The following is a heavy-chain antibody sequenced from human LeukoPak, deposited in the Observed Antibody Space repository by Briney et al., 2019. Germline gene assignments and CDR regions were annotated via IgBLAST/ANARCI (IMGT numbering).Heavy chain of an antibody. CDR3: ARSILLWFGELTNWFDP. Sequence: SETLSLTCTVSGGSISSGSYYWGWIRQPPGKGLEWIGSIYYSGSTYYNPSLKSRVTISVDTSKNQFSLKLSSVTAADTAVYYCARSILLWFGELTNWFDPWGQGTLVTVSS. V-gene: IGHV4-39*07. J-gene: IGHJ5*02. CDR2: IYYSGST. CDR1: GGSISSGSYY. D-gene: IGHD3-10*01.